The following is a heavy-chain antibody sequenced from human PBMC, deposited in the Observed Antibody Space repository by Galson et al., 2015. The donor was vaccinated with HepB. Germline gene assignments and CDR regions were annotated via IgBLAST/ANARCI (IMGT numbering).Heavy chain of an antibody. V-gene: IGHV1-18*04. D-gene: IGHD2-21*02. Sequence: SVKVSCKASGYTFTSYGISWVRQAPGQGLEWMGWISAYNGNTNYAQKLQGRVTMTTDTSTSTAYMELRSLRSDDTAVYYCARDDQVTAYCGGDCYSWKDWGQGTLVTVSS. CDR3: ARDDQVTAYCGGDCYSWKD. CDR1: GYTFTSYG. J-gene: IGHJ4*02. CDR2: ISAYNGNT.